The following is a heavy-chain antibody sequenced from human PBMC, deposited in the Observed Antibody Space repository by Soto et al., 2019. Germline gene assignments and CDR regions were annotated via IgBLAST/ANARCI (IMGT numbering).Heavy chain of an antibody. CDR2: INAGNGNT. V-gene: IGHV1-3*01. D-gene: IGHD2-2*01. J-gene: IGHJ6*02. Sequence: QVQLVQSGAEVKKPGASVKVSCKASGYTFTSYAMHWVRQAPGQRLEWMGWINAGNGNTKYSQKFQGRVTITRDTSASTAYMELSSLRSEDTAVYYCAFLVWPDHYYYYGMDVWGQGTTVTVSS. CDR3: AFLVWPDHYYYYGMDV. CDR1: GYTFTSYA.